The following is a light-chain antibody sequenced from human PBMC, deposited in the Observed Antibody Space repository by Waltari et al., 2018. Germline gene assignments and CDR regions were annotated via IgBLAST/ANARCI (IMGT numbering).Light chain of an antibody. CDR2: AAS. J-gene: IGKJ4*01. Sequence: DIQMTQSPSALSASVGDRVTISCRASQTIYNNLAWYQQKPGKAPKLLIYAASNLQSGIPSRFSGSGSGKEFTRTINSLQPEDSAVYYCQHYYDNPLTFGGGTKVEFK. CDR3: QHYYDNPLT. V-gene: IGKV1-17*03. CDR1: QTIYNN.